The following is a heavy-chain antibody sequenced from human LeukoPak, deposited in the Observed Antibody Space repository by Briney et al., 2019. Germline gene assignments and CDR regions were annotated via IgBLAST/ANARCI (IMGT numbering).Heavy chain of an antibody. CDR2: IYPGDSDT. V-gene: IGHV5-51*01. J-gene: IGHJ6*03. Sequence: GESLKISCKGSGYSFTSYWIGWVRQMPGKGLEWMGIIYPGDSDTRYSPSFQGQVTIPADKSISTAYLQWSSLKASDTAMYYCARHMGYCTNGVCLYYYYYMDVWGKGTTVTVSS. CDR1: GYSFTSYW. CDR3: ARHMGYCTNGVCLYYYYYMDV. D-gene: IGHD2-8*01.